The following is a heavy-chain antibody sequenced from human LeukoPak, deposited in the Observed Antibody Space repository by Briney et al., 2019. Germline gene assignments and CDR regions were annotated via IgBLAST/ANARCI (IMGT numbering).Heavy chain of an antibody. V-gene: IGHV3-73*01. CDR2: IRSKTNNYAT. CDR1: GFTFSRHG. CDR3: AKPGKAGIFDF. Sequence: GRSLRLSCAGSGFTFSRHGIHWVRQASGKGLEWVGRIRSKTNNYATEYAASVKGRFTISRDDSKNTAYLQMNSLKTEDTAVYYCAKPGKAGIFDFWGQGTLVTVSS. D-gene: IGHD6-19*01. J-gene: IGHJ4*02.